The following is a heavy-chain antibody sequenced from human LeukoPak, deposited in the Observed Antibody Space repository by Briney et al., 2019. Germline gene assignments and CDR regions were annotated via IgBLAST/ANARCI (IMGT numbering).Heavy chain of an antibody. Sequence: PGGSLGLSCAASGFTVSSNYMSRVRQAPGKGLEWVSVIYSGGSTYYADSVKGRFTISRDNSKNTLYLQMNSLRAEDTAVYYCARDQTVPPGDAFDIWGQGTMVTVSS. D-gene: IGHD4-17*01. V-gene: IGHV3-53*01. CDR2: IYSGGST. CDR1: GFTVSSNY. CDR3: ARDQTVPPGDAFDI. J-gene: IGHJ3*02.